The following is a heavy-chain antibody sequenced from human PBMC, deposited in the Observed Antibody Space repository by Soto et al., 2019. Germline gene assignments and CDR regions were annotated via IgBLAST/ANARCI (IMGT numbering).Heavy chain of an antibody. J-gene: IGHJ4*02. Sequence: SETLSLTCSVSGGSVSNKTYYWSWIRQPPGKRLEWIGYVYYSGTTNYNPSLKSRVTISVDLSKNQFSLRLSSVTTADTALYYCARLDSSGWYLDYWGQGTLVTVSS. V-gene: IGHV4-61*01. D-gene: IGHD6-19*01. CDR1: GGSVSNKTYY. CDR2: VYYSGTT. CDR3: ARLDSSGWYLDY.